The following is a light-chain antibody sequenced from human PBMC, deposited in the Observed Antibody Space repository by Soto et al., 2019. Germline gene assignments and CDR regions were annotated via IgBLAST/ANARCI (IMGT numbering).Light chain of an antibody. CDR1: QSLSNW. J-gene: IGKJ1*01. CDR2: DAS. Sequence: DIQMTQSPSTLSASVGDRVTITCRASQSLSNWLAWYQQKPGKAPKLLIYDASSLESGVPSRFSGSGSGTDFTLTISSLQPDDFAPYYCQQYNSYSWTFGHGTKVEIK. CDR3: QQYNSYSWT. V-gene: IGKV1-5*01.